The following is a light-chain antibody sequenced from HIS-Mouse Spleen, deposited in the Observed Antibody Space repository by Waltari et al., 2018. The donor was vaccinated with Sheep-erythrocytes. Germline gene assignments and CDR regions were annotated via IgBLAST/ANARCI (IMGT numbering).Light chain of an antibody. CDR1: SSDVGGYNY. V-gene: IGLV2-8*01. CDR3: SSYAGSNNWV. CDR2: EVS. J-gene: IGLJ3*02. Sequence: QSALTQPPSASGSPGQSVTISCTGTSSDVGGYNYVSWYQQHPGKAPKLMIYEVSKRPARVPVRFSGSKSGNTASLTVSGLQAEDEADYYCSSYAGSNNWVFGGGTKLTVL.